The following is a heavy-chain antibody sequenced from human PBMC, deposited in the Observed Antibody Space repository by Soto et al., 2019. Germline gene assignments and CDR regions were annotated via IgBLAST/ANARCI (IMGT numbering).Heavy chain of an antibody. CDR2: LIPIFGTA. D-gene: IGHD6-13*01. CDR3: ARYSYSSSWYPEYYYYGMDV. V-gene: IGHV1-69*01. Sequence: QVQLVQSGAEVKKPGSSVKVSCKASGGTFSSYAISWVRQAPGQGLEWMGGLIPIFGTANYAQKFQGRVTITADESTSTAYMELSSLRSEDTAVYYCARYSYSSSWYPEYYYYGMDVWGQGTTVTVSS. CDR1: GGTFSSYA. J-gene: IGHJ6*02.